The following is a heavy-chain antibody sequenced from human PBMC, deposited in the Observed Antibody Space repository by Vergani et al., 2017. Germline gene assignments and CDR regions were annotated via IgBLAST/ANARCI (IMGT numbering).Heavy chain of an antibody. Sequence: QLQLQESGPGLVKPSETLSLTCTVSGGSISSSSYYWGWIRQPPGKGLEWIGSIYYSGSTYYNPSLKSRVTISVDTSKNQFSLKLSSVTAADTAVYYCARDQGWELLHWFDPWGQGTLVTVSS. V-gene: IGHV4-39*02. CDR3: ARDQGWELLHWFDP. J-gene: IGHJ5*02. CDR1: GGSISSSSYY. CDR2: IYYSGST. D-gene: IGHD1-26*01.